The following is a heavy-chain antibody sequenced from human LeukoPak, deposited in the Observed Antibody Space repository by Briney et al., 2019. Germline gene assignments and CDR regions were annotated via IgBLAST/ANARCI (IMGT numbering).Heavy chain of an antibody. V-gene: IGHV3-23*01. CDR3: AKGWMVRGVIVA. CDR1: GFTFSSYA. D-gene: IGHD3-10*01. CDR2: ISGSGGST. Sequence: GASLRLSCAASGFTFSSYAMSWVRQAPGKGLEWVSAISGSGGSTYYADSVKGRFTISRDNSKNTLYLQMSSLRAEDTAVYYCAKGWMVRGVIVAWGQGTLVTVSS. J-gene: IGHJ5*02.